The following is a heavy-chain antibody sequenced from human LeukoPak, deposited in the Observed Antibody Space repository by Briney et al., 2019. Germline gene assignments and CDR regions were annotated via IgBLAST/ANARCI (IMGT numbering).Heavy chain of an antibody. Sequence: GGSLRLSYAASGFTFSSYSMSWVRQAPGKGREWVSAISGSGGSTYYADSVKGRFTISRDNSKNTLYLQMNSLRAEDTAVYYCAKKRGYDILTGSHYWGQGTLVTVSS. CDR2: ISGSGGST. D-gene: IGHD3-9*01. V-gene: IGHV3-23*01. J-gene: IGHJ4*02. CDR3: AKKRGYDILTGSHY. CDR1: GFTFSSYS.